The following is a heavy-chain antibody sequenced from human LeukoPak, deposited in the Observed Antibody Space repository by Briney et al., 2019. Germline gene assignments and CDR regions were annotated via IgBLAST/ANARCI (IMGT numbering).Heavy chain of an antibody. CDR3: ARDLHLVEPLVNFDY. D-gene: IGHD2-2*01. V-gene: IGHV1-18*01. CDR1: GYTFSNHG. J-gene: IGHJ4*02. CDR2: ISADNGNT. Sequence: ATVKVSCKASGYTFSNHGISWVRQAPGQGLEWMGWISADNGNTNYAQKFQGRVTMTTDTSTSTAYMEMRSPRSDDTAVYYCARDLHLVEPLVNFDYWGQGTLVTVSS.